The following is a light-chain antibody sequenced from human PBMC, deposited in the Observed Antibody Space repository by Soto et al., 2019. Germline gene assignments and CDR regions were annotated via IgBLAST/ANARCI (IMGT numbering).Light chain of an antibody. CDR3: QTWDIGARVV. J-gene: IGLJ2*01. CDR2: LSSDGSH. Sequence: QLVLTQSPSASASLGASVKLTCTLSSGHSSYAIAWHQQQPEKGPRYLMKLSSDGSHSKGDGIPDRFSGSSSGAERYLTISSPQSEDEADYYCQTWDIGARVVFGGGTKLTVL. V-gene: IGLV4-69*01. CDR1: SGHSSYA.